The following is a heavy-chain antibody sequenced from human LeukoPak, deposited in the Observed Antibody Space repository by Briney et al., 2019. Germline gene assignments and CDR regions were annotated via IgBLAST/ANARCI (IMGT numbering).Heavy chain of an antibody. CDR3: ARGGRDDYDDYDFLLEGYYFDY. V-gene: IGHV3-48*04. J-gene: IGHJ4*02. CDR2: ISSSGRTI. CDR1: GFTFSSYS. Sequence: GGSLRLSCAASGFTFSSYSMNWVRQAPGKGLEWVSYISSSGRTIYYADSVKGRFTISRDNAKNSLYLQMNSLRAEDTAVYYCARGGRDDYDDYDFLLEGYYFDYWGQGTLVTVSS. D-gene: IGHD4-17*01.